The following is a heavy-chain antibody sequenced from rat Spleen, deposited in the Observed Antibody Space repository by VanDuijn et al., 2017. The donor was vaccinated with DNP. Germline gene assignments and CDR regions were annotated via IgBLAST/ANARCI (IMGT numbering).Heavy chain of an antibody. CDR3: AKGMYTTGWGAY. J-gene: IGHJ3*01. CDR1: GFTFNDYY. V-gene: IGHV5-20*01. D-gene: IGHD1-6*01. Sequence: EVLLVESDGGLVQPGRSLKLSCAVSGFTFNDYYMAWVRQAPAKGLEWVAYISYDGSSIYYRDSVKGRFTISRDNAKSSLYLQMNSLRSEDTATYYCAKGMYTTGWGAYWGQGTLVTVSS. CDR2: ISYDGSSI.